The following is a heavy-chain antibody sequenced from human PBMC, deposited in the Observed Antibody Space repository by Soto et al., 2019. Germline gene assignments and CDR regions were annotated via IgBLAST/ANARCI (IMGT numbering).Heavy chain of an antibody. CDR1: GFTFSSYA. V-gene: IGHV3-30-3*01. CDR2: ISYDGSNK. Sequence: PGGSLRLSCAASGFTFSSYAMHWVRQAPGKGLEWVAVISYDGSNKYYADSVKGRFTISRDNSKNTLYLQMNSPRAEDTAVYYCAREYYYDSSGYNNFDYWGQVTLVTVSS. J-gene: IGHJ4*02. CDR3: AREYYYDSSGYNNFDY. D-gene: IGHD3-22*01.